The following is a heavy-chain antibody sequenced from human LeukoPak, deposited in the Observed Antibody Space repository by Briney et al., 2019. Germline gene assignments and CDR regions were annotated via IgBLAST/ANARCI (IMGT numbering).Heavy chain of an antibody. CDR2: IYYSGST. CDR1: GGSISSSSYY. J-gene: IGHJ5*02. CDR3: ARGGSTTKGIAASTNNWFDP. Sequence: SETLSLTCTVSGGSISSSSYYWGWIRQPPGKGLECIGSIYYSGSTYYNPSLKSRVTILVDTSKNQFSLKLSSVTAADTAVYYCARGGSTTKGIAASTNNWFDPWGQGTLVIVSS. D-gene: IGHD6-13*01. V-gene: IGHV4-39*07.